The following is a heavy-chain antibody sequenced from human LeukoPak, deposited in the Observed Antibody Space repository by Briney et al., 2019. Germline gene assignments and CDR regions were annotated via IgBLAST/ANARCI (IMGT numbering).Heavy chain of an antibody. CDR1: GGSISSGSYY. V-gene: IGHV4-61*02. CDR2: IYTSGST. D-gene: IGHD3-10*01. Sequence: SETLSLTCTVSGGSISSGSYYWSWIRQPAGKGLEWIGRIYTSGSTNYNPSLKSRVTISVDTSKNQFSLKLSSVTAADTAVYYCARASWFGELSDAFDIWGQGTMVTVSS. J-gene: IGHJ3*02. CDR3: ARASWFGELSDAFDI.